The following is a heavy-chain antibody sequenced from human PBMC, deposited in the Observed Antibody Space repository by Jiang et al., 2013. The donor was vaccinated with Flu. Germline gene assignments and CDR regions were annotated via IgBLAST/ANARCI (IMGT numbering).Heavy chain of an antibody. J-gene: IGHJ4*02. CDR3: ARVVVWLQSNSPFDY. CDR2: IIPILGIA. D-gene: IGHD5-24*01. CDR1: GGTFSSYA. Sequence: GAEVKKPGSSVKVSCKASGGTFSSYAISWVRQAPGQGLEWMGRIIPILGIANYAQKFQGRVTITADKSTSTAYMELSSLRSEDTAVYYCARVVVWLQSNSPFDYWGQGTLVTVSS. V-gene: IGHV1-69*04.